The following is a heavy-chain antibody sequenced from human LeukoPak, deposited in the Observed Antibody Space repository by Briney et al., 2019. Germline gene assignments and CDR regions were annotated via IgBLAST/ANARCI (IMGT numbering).Heavy chain of an antibody. CDR2: ISASGKTI. CDR1: GFSFSDYQ. J-gene: IGHJ4*02. V-gene: IGHV3-48*03. D-gene: IGHD3-9*01. Sequence: QPGGSLRLSCTASGFSFSDYQMNWVRQAPGGGLEWTSYISASGKTINYADSVKGRFTISRDNAKNSLYLQMNSLRAEDTAVYYCTRVQGGQYFANKYGTIDYWGQGALSSSPQ. CDR3: TRVQGGQYFANKYGTIDY.